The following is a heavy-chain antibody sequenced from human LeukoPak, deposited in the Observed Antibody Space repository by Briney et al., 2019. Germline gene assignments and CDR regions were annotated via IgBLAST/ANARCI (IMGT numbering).Heavy chain of an antibody. Sequence: GGSLRLSCAASGFTVSSNYMSWVRQAPGKGLEWVSVIYSGGSTYYADSVKGRFTISRDNSKNTLYLQMNSLRAEDTAVYYCARAQRYYDFWSGYWDYYYYGMDVWGQGTTDTVSS. CDR2: IYSGGST. V-gene: IGHV3-53*01. D-gene: IGHD3-3*01. J-gene: IGHJ6*02. CDR1: GFTVSSNY. CDR3: ARAQRYYDFWSGYWDYYYYGMDV.